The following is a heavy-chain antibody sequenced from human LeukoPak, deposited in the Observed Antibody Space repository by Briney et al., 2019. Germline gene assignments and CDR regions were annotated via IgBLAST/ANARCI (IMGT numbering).Heavy chain of an antibody. V-gene: IGHV3-7*01. CDR1: GFTFSSYW. J-gene: IGHJ4*02. Sequence: PGGSLRLSXAASGFTFSSYWMSWVRQAPGKGLEWVCNIKPDGSEKYYVDSVQGRFTISRDNAKNSLYLQMNSLRAEDTAVYYCARDPDTGIDYWGQGTLVTVSS. CDR3: ARDPDTGIDY. D-gene: IGHD5-18*01. CDR2: IKPDGSEK.